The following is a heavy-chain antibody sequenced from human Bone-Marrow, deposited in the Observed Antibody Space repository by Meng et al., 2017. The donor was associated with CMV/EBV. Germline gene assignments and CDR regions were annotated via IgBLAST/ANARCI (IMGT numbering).Heavy chain of an antibody. CDR1: GGSISSSSYY. CDR3: ARLSADFWSGYYSYYFDY. Sequence: ESLKISCTVSGGSISSSSYYWGWIRQPPGKGLEWIGSIYYSGSTYYNPSLKSRVTISVDTSKNQFSLKLSSVTAADTAVYYCARLSADFWSGYYSYYFDYWGQGTLVTVYS. D-gene: IGHD3-3*01. V-gene: IGHV4-39*01. J-gene: IGHJ4*02. CDR2: IYYSGST.